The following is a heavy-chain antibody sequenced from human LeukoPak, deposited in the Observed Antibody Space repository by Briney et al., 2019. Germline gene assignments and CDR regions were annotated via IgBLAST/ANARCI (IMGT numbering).Heavy chain of an antibody. CDR3: AREYCSSTSCYRDWFDP. CDR1: GYTFTDYY. CDR2: VDPEDGET. D-gene: IGHD2-2*02. Sequence: ASVKVSCKASGYTFTDYYMHWVQQAPGKGLEWMRRVDPEDGETIYAEKFQGRVTITADTSTDTAYMELSSLRSEDTAVYYCAREYCSSTSCYRDWFDPWGQGTLVTVSS. J-gene: IGHJ5*02. V-gene: IGHV1-69-2*01.